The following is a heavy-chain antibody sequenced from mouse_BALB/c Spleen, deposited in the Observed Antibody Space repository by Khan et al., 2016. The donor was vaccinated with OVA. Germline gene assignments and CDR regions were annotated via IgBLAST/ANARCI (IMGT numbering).Heavy chain of an antibody. J-gene: IGHJ4*01. CDR2: IDPANGKT. Sequence: VQLQQSGAELVKPGASVKLSCTASGFNIKDTYIHWVNQRPEQGLEWIGRIDPANGKTIYDPKFQGKATIAAETPSNTAYLHLSSLTSDDTVVYYCASSLLLYAMDYWGQGSSVTVSS. CDR3: ASSLLLYAMDY. V-gene: IGHV14-3*02. CDR1: GFNIKDTY. D-gene: IGHD1-2*01.